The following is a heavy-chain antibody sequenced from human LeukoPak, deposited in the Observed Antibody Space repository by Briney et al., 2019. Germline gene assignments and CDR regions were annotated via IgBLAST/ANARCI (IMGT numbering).Heavy chain of an antibody. J-gene: IGHJ4*02. D-gene: IGHD3-9*01. CDR3: PTEYYYFFTAKYWGGYDY. CDR1: GFTFNTYD. Sequence: PGRSLRLSCAASGFTFNTYDMNWVRQAQGKGLEWVAVISYDGSIKYYADSVKGGFTISRDNSENTLYLQMNSLGAEDTALYYCPTEYYYFFTAKYWGGYDYWGQGTLVIVSS. CDR2: ISYDGSIK. V-gene: IGHV3-30-3*01.